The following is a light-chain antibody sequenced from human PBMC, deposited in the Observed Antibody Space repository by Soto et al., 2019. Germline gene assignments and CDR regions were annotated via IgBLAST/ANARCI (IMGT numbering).Light chain of an antibody. V-gene: IGLV2-14*01. J-gene: IGLJ1*01. CDR2: EVR. CDR1: SSDVGGYNY. CDR3: SSYTSSSPYV. Sequence: QSALTEPACVSVSPGQSITMSCTGASSDVGGYNYVSWYQQHPGKAPKLMIYEVRNRPSGVSHRFSGSKSANTASLTISGLQAEDEADYYCSSYTSSSPYVFGTGTKVTVL.